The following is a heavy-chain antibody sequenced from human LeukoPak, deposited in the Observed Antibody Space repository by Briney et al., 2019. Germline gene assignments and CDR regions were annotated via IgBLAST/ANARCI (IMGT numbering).Heavy chain of an antibody. Sequence: PSETLSLTCTVSGGSISSYYWSWIRQPAGKGLEWIGRIYTSGSTNYNPSLKSRVTMSVDTSKNQFSLKLSSVTAADTAVYYCARQIAVTGTNWFDPWGQGTLVTVSS. CDR2: IYTSGST. CDR3: ARQIAVTGTNWFDP. J-gene: IGHJ5*02. CDR1: GGSISSYY. D-gene: IGHD6-19*01. V-gene: IGHV4-4*07.